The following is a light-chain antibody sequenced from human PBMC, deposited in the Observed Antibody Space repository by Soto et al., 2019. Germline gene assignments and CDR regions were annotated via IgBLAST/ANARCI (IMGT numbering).Light chain of an antibody. CDR3: QQYYSTLALT. V-gene: IGKV4-1*01. J-gene: IGKJ4*01. Sequence: DIVMTQSPDSLAVSLGERAAINCKSSQSLFYSSNNKNYLAWYQQKPGQPPKLLIYWASTRQSGVPDRFSGSGSGTDFTLTISSLLAEDVAVYYCQQYYSTLALTFGGGTKVEI. CDR1: QSLFYSSNNKNY. CDR2: WAS.